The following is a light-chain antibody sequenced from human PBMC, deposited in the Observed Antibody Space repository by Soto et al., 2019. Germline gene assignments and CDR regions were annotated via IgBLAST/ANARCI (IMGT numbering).Light chain of an antibody. CDR3: QQSGSSPWT. CDR1: ESVASNY. V-gene: IGKV3-20*01. Sequence: EIVLTQSPGTLSLSPGEGATLSCRASESVASNYLAWYQQRPGQAPRLLIYAASSRATGIPDRISGSESGTDFTLTINRLEPEDFAVYYCQQSGSSPWTFGQGTKLEIK. CDR2: AAS. J-gene: IGKJ1*01.